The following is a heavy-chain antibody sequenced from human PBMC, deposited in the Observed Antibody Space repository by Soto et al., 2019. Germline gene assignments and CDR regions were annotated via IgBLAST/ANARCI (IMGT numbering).Heavy chain of an antibody. D-gene: IGHD3-16*01. CDR1: GGTFSSDA. CDR2: IIPIFGTA. Sequence: ASVNGSCKASGGTFSSDAISWVRQAPGQGLEWMGGIIPIFGTANYAQKFQGRVTITADESTSTAYMELSSLRSEDTAVYYCARDVPLNYYDGTFSYYAMDVWGQGTTVTVSS. CDR3: ARDVPLNYYDGTFSYYAMDV. J-gene: IGHJ6*02. V-gene: IGHV1-69*13.